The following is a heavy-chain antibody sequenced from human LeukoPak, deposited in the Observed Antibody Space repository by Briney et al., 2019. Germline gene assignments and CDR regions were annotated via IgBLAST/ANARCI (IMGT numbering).Heavy chain of an antibody. CDR2: IYYSGST. Sequence: SGTLSLTCTASGGSISSYYWSWIRQPPGKGLEWIGYIYYSGSTNYNASLKSRVSISVDTSKNQFSLKLSSVTAADTAVYYCARLNGDYTWYYYYYGMDVWGQGTTVTVSS. J-gene: IGHJ6*02. CDR1: GGSISSYY. V-gene: IGHV4-59*08. CDR3: ARLNGDYTWYYYYYGMDV. D-gene: IGHD4-17*01.